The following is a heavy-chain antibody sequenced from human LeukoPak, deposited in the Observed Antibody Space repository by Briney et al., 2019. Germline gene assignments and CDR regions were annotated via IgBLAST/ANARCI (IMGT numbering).Heavy chain of an antibody. Sequence: SETLSLTCTVSGGSISSYYWSWIWQPAGKGLEWIGRIYTSGSTNYNPSLKSRVTMSVDTSKNQFSLKLSSVTAADTAVYYCASGSEYSSSPTFFDYWGQGTLVTVSS. V-gene: IGHV4-4*07. CDR3: ASGSEYSSSPTFFDY. J-gene: IGHJ4*02. D-gene: IGHD6-6*01. CDR2: IYTSGST. CDR1: GGSISSYY.